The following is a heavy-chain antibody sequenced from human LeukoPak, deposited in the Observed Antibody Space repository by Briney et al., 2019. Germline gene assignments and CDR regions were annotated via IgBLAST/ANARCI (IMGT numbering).Heavy chain of an antibody. V-gene: IGHV4-39*07. CDR1: GGSISSSSYY. CDR2: IYYSGST. J-gene: IGHJ6*02. Sequence: SETLSLTCTVSGGSISSSSYYWGWIRQPPGKGLEWIGSIYYSGSTYYNPSLKSRVTISVDTSKNQFSLKLSSVTAADTAVYYCARGKLYYYDSSGYYTFWYYYGMDVWGQGTTVTVSS. CDR3: ARGKLYYYDSSGYYTFWYYYGMDV. D-gene: IGHD3-22*01.